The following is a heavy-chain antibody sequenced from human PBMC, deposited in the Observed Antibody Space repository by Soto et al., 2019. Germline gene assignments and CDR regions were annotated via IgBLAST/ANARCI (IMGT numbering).Heavy chain of an antibody. J-gene: IGHJ3*02. CDR2: IYYSGST. Sequence: QLQLQESGPGLVTPSETLSLTCTVSGGSISSSSYYWGWIRQPPGKGLEWIGIIYYSGSTYYNPSLKSRVTISVDTSKNQFSLELSYVTAADTAVYYCARLRLDAFDIWGQGTMVNVSS. CDR3: ARLRLDAFDI. CDR1: GGSISSSSYY. V-gene: IGHV4-39*01.